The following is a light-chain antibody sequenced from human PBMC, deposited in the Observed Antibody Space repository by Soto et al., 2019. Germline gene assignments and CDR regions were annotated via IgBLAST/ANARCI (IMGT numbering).Light chain of an antibody. CDR3: QQYGTLPRT. CDR1: QSVKNNY. Sequence: DIVLTQSPGTLSLSPGERATLSCRASQSVKNNYLAWYQQKPGQAPRLLIYGASSRATGIPDRFSGSGSGTDFTLTIARLEPEDFAVYYCQQYGTLPRTFGQGTEVEIK. V-gene: IGKV3-20*01. CDR2: GAS. J-gene: IGKJ1*01.